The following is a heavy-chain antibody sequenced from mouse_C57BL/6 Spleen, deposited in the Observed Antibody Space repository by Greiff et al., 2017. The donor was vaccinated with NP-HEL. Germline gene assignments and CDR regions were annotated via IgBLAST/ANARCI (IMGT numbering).Heavy chain of an antibody. Sequence: QVHVKQSGPGLVQPSQSLSITCTVSGFSLTNYGVHWVRQSPGKGLEWLGVIWSGGSTDYNAAFISRLSISKDNSKSQVFFKMNSLQADDTAIYYCARGDNYDGSSYGFAYWGQGTLVTVSA. J-gene: IGHJ3*01. D-gene: IGHD1-1*01. CDR2: IWSGGST. CDR1: GFSLTNYG. CDR3: ARGDNYDGSSYGFAY. V-gene: IGHV2-2*01.